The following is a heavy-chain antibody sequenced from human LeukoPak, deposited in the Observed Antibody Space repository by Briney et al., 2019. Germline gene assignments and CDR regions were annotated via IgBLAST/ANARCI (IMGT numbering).Heavy chain of an antibody. CDR2: IIPIFGTA. CDR3: ARVICSSTSCYLDY. CDR1: GGTFSSYA. Sequence: GASVKVSCTASGGTFSSYAISWVRQAPGQGLEWMGGIIPIFGTANYAQKFQGRVTITTDESTSTAYMELSSLRSEDTAVYYCARVICSSTSCYLDYWGQGTLVTVSS. D-gene: IGHD2-2*01. V-gene: IGHV1-69*05. J-gene: IGHJ4*02.